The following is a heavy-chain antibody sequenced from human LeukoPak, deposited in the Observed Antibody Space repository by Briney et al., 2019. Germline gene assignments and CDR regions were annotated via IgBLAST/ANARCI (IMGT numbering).Heavy chain of an antibody. D-gene: IGHD6-13*01. Sequence: SETLSLTCAVSGYFISSGNYWGRLRRPPGKGLEWIGSIYHSGSTYYNPSLKSRVTISVDTSKNQFSLKLSSVTAADTAVYYCARMAAGVDYWGQGTLVTVSS. CDR1: GYFISSGNY. V-gene: IGHV4-38-2*01. CDR2: IYHSGST. J-gene: IGHJ4*02. CDR3: ARMAAGVDY.